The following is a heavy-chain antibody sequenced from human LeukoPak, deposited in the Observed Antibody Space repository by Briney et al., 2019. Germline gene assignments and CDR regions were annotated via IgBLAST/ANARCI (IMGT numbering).Heavy chain of an antibody. V-gene: IGHV3-64D*06. CDR1: SXXA. Sequence: SXXAMSWVRQXPGKGLEYVSAISSNGGSTYYADSVKGRFTISRDNSKNTLYLQMSSLRAEDTAVYYCVISWDYYDSSDTGGYFDYWGQGTLVTVSS. D-gene: IGHD3-22*01. CDR3: VISWDYYDSSDTGGYFDY. CDR2: ISSNGGST. J-gene: IGHJ4*02.